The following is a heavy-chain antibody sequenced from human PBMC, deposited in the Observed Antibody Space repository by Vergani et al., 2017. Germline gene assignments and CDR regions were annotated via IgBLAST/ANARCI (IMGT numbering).Heavy chain of an antibody. CDR2: ICHTEDT. Sequence: QVQLQESGPGMVKPPGTLSLTCPVSGDSISSNNCWTWVRQPPGKGLEWIGEICHTEDTKYSPSLKSRVTVSVDEYRNLSSLRLNSVTAADTAVYYCARLRRHSGSYLGGVFYFDYWGQGTLVTVSS. J-gene: IGHJ4*02. CDR1: GDSISSNNC. V-gene: IGHV4-4*03. D-gene: IGHD1-26*01. CDR3: ARLRRHSGSYLGGVFYFDY.